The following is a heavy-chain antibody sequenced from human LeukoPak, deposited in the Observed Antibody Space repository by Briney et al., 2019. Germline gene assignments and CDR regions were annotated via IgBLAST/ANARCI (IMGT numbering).Heavy chain of an antibody. D-gene: IGHD3-10*01. V-gene: IGHV6-1*01. CDR2: TYYRSQWFN. CDR1: GDTVSSNSVS. CDR3: ARADLDYYGSNRFFGL. Sequence: SQTLSLTCAISGDTVSSNSVSWNWIRQSPSRGLEWLGRTYYRSQWFNDYAESVQGRITINPDTSKNQFSLHLNSVTPEDTAVYYCARADLDYYGSNRFFGLWGRGTLVTVSS. J-gene: IGHJ2*01.